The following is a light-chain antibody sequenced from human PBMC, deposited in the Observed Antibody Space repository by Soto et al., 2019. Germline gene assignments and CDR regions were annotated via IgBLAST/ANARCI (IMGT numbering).Light chain of an antibody. V-gene: IGLV4-69*01. CDR2: LNGDGSH. J-gene: IGLJ2*01. Sequence: QSVLTQSPSASASLGASVKLTCTLSSGHSNYAIAWHQQQPEKGPRYLMKLNGDGSHNKGDGIPDRFSGSSSGAERYLTISSLQSEDEADYYCQTWVTGIQVFGGGTQLTVL. CDR1: SGHSNYA. CDR3: QTWVTGIQV.